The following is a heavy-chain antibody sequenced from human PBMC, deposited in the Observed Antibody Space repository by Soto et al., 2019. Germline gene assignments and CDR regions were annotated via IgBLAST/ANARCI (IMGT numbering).Heavy chain of an antibody. Sequence: SETLSLTCTVSGGTISSGGYYWSWIRQHPGKGLEWIGYIYYSGSTYYNPSLKSRVTISVDTSKDQFSLKLGSVTAADTAVYYCARVRWFGGNGPYFDYWGQGTLVTVSS. J-gene: IGHJ4*02. CDR3: ARVRWFGGNGPYFDY. CDR2: IYYSGST. D-gene: IGHD3-10*01. V-gene: IGHV4-31*03. CDR1: GGTISSGGYY.